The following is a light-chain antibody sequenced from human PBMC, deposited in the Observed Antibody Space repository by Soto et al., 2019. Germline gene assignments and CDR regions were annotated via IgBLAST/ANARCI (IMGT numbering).Light chain of an antibody. V-gene: IGLV8-61*01. CDR1: SGSVSTSYY. J-gene: IGLJ2*01. Sequence: QAVVTQEPSFSVSPGGTVTLTCGLSSGSVSTSYYPSWYQQTPGQAPRTLIYTTYTRSSGVPDRFSASILGDKAALTITGAQADDESDYYCVLYMGSGISVFGGGTKLTVL. CDR3: VLYMGSGISV. CDR2: TTY.